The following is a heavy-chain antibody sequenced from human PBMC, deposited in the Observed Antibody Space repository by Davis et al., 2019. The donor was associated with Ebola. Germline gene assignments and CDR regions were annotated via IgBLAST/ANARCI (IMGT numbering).Heavy chain of an antibody. CDR1: GFAFSDYY. V-gene: IGHV3-11*01. D-gene: IGHD4-17*01. Sequence: PGGSLRLSCTASGFAFSDYYMNWIRQAPGKGLEWVSYISGSGYVIYYADSVKGRFTFSRDNAKNSLYLQMNSLRAEDTAVYYCARGGDPIDVWGQGTLVTVSS. CDR2: ISGSGYVI. CDR3: ARGGDPIDV. J-gene: IGHJ4*02.